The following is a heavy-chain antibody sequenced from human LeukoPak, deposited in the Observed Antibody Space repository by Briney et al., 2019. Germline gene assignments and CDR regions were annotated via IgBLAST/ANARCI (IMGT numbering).Heavy chain of an antibody. J-gene: IGHJ5*02. D-gene: IGHD2-21*01. CDR3: ARADRLHGGPYLIGP. Sequence: ASVKVSCKTSGYTFTDYYMHWVRQAPGQGLEWMGWINPNTGGTSSAQKFQGRVTMSRDTAITTVYMEVSWLTSDDTAIYYCARADRLHGGPYLIGPWGQGTLVTVSS. V-gene: IGHV1-2*02. CDR1: GYTFTDYY. CDR2: INPNTGGT.